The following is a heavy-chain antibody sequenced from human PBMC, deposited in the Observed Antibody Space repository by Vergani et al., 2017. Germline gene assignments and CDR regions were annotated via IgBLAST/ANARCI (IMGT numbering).Heavy chain of an antibody. CDR3: ARGEREVAAAGTTIFDY. D-gene: IGHD6-13*01. CDR1: GGTFSSYA. V-gene: IGHV1-69*01. J-gene: IGHJ4*02. Sequence: QVQLVQSGAEVKKPGSSVKVSCKASGGTFSSYAISWVRQAPGQGLECMVGIIPIFGTANYAQKFQGRVTISADDSTGTAYMELSSLRSEETAVYYCARGEREVAAAGTTIFDYWGQGTLVTVSS. CDR2: IIPIFGTA.